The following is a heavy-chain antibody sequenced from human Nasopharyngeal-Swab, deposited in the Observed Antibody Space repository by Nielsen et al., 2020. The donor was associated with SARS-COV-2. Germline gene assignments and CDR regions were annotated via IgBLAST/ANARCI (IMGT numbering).Heavy chain of an antibody. CDR3: ARDVGDYYDSSGTFDY. Sequence: WIRQPPGKGLVWVSRINSDGSSTNYADSVKGRFTISRDNAKNTLYLQMNSLRAEDTAVYYCARDVGDYYDSSGTFDYWGQGTLVTVSS. D-gene: IGHD3-22*01. J-gene: IGHJ4*02. V-gene: IGHV3-74*01. CDR2: INSDGSST.